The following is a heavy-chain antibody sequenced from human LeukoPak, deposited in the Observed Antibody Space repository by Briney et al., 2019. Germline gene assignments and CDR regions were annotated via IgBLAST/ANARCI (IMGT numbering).Heavy chain of an antibody. Sequence: NPGGSLRLSCAASGFTFSSYSMNWVRQAPGKGLEWVSSISSSSSYIYYADSVKGRFTISRDNAKSSLYLQMNSLRAEDTAVYYCARDDFWDTVNPRGMDVWGQGTTVTVSS. V-gene: IGHV3-21*01. CDR2: ISSSSSYI. J-gene: IGHJ6*02. D-gene: IGHD3/OR15-3a*01. CDR1: GFTFSSYS. CDR3: ARDDFWDTVNPRGMDV.